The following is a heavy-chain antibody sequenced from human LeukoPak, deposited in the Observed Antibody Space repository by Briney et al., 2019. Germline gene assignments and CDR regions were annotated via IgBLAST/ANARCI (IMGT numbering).Heavy chain of an antibody. CDR1: GGTFSSYA. Sequence: SVKVSCKASGGTFSSYAISWVRQAPGQGLEWMGGIIPIFGTANYAQKFQGRVTITTDESTSTAYMELSSLRSEDTAVYYCASPKSYSGYDQAAFDIWGQGTMVTVSS. CDR3: ASPKSYSGYDQAAFDI. D-gene: IGHD5-12*01. V-gene: IGHV1-69*05. J-gene: IGHJ3*02. CDR2: IIPIFGTA.